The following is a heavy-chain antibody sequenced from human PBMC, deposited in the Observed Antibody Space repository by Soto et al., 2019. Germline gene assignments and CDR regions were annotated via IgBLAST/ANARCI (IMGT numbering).Heavy chain of an antibody. J-gene: IGHJ2*01. D-gene: IGHD1-1*01. V-gene: IGHV4-59*08. CDR3: ARHRVEISDWYCDL. Sequence: QVQLQESGPGLVKPSETLSLTCTVSGGSISSYYWSWIRQPPGKGLEWIGYIYYSGSTNYNPSLTSRVTISVDTSKNQFSLKLSSVTAADTAVYYCARHRVEISDWYCDLWGRGTLVTVSS. CDR2: IYYSGST. CDR1: GGSISSYY.